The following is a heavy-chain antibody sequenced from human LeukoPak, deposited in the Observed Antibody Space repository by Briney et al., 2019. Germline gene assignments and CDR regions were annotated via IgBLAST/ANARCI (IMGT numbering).Heavy chain of an antibody. CDR1: GGSISSSSYY. CDR3: ARLFPELLWFGEHLYYMDV. D-gene: IGHD3-10*01. CDR2: IYYSGST. V-gene: IGHV4-39*07. J-gene: IGHJ6*03. Sequence: SETLSLTCTVSGGSISSSSYYWGWIRQPPGKGLEWIGSIYYSGSTYYNPSLKSRVTISVDTSKNQFSLKLSSVTAADTAVYYCARLFPELLWFGEHLYYMDVWGKGTTVTISS.